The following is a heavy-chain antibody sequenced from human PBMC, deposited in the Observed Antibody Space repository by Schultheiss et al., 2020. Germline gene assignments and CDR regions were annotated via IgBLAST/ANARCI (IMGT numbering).Heavy chain of an antibody. V-gene: IGHV3-48*03. D-gene: IGHD6-13*01. CDR1: GFTFSSYE. J-gene: IGHJ5*02. CDR2: ISSSGSTI. CDR3: ARVGSSSWEGWFDP. Sequence: GGSLRLSCAASGFTFSSYEMNWVRQAPGKGLEWVSYISSSGSTIYYADSVKGRFTISRDNAKNSLYLQMNSLRAEDTAVYYCARVGSSSWEGWFDPWGQGTLVTGSS.